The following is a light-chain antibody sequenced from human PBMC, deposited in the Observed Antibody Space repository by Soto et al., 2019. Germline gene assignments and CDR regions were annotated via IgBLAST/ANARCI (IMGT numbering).Light chain of an antibody. V-gene: IGKV3-15*01. Sequence: EIVMTQSPATLSVSPGERATLSCRASQSVSSNLAWYQQKPGQAPRLLVYGVSTRATGIPARFSGSGSGTEFTLTISSLQSEDSAVYYCQEYSAWWTFGQGTKVEIK. J-gene: IGKJ1*01. CDR1: QSVSSN. CDR3: QEYSAWWT. CDR2: GVS.